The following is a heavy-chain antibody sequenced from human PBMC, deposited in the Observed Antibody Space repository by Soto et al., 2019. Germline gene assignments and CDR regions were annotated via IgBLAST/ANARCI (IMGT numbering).Heavy chain of an antibody. Sequence: EVQLVESGGGLVNPGGSLRLSCAASGFSISSAWMNWVRQAPGKGLEWVGRIKTKTQGETTDYPAPVKGRFTISRDDSKNTLYLQMISLKMEDTAVYYCTTGSVEGYWGQGTLVTVSS. CDR2: IKTKTQGETT. CDR3: TTGSVEGY. D-gene: IGHD3-3*01. V-gene: IGHV3-15*07. CDR1: GFSISSAW. J-gene: IGHJ4*02.